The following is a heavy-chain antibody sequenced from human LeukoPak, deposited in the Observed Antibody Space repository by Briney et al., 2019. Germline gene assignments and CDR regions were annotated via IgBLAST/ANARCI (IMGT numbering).Heavy chain of an antibody. CDR2: INHSGST. D-gene: IGHD3-10*01. Sequence: SETLSLTCAVYGGSFSGYYWSWIRQPPGKGLGWIGEINHSGSTNYNPSLKSRVTITVDTSKNQFSLKLSSVTAADTAVYYCARGGYYYGSGSYLYYFDYWGQGTLVTVSS. CDR1: GGSFSGYY. CDR3: ARGGYYYGSGSYLYYFDY. V-gene: IGHV4-34*01. J-gene: IGHJ4*02.